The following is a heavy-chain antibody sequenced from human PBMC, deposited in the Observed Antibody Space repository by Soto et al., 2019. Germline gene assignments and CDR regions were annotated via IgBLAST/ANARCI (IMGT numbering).Heavy chain of an antibody. V-gene: IGHV2-5*02. CDR3: ALLNDGDYTF. CDR2: IFWDDDK. J-gene: IGHJ4*02. D-gene: IGHD4-17*01. Sequence: QITFKESGPTLVKPKQTLALTCTFSGFSVTSDGVGVGWIRQPPGKALEWLAVIFWDDDKRYSPSLVSRLSIARDTSKDQVFLTMTNMESVDTATYYCALLNDGDYTFWGQGTRFTVSS. CDR1: GFSVTSDGVG.